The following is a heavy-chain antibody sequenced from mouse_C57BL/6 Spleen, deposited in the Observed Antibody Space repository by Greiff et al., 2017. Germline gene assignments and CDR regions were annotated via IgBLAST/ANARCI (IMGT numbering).Heavy chain of an antibody. D-gene: IGHD2-4*01. CDR1: GYTFTDYN. Sequence: EVQLQQSGPELVKPGASVKIPCKASGYTFTDYNMDWVKQSHGKSLEWIGDINPNNGGTIYNQKFKGKATLTIDKSSSTVYMELRSLTSEDTAVYYCARIYYDLPYAMDFWGKGTSVTVSS. CDR2: INPNNGGT. J-gene: IGHJ4*01. V-gene: IGHV1-18*01. CDR3: ARIYYDLPYAMDF.